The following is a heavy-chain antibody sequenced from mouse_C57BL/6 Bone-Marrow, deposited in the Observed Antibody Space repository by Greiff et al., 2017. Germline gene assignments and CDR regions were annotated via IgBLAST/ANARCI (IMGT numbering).Heavy chain of an antibody. Sequence: QVQLQQPGAELVRPGTSVKLSCKASGYTFTSYWMHWVKQRPGQGLEWIGVIDPSDSYTNYNQKFKGKATLTVDTSSSTAYMQLSSLTSEGSAVYYCARGGGPDYWGQGTTLTVSS. V-gene: IGHV1-59*01. CDR1: GYTFTSYW. CDR3: ARGGGPDY. CDR2: IDPSDSYT. J-gene: IGHJ2*01.